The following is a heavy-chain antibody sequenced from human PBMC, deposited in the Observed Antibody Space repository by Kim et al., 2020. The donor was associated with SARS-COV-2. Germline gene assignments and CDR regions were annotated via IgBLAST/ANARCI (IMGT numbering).Heavy chain of an antibody. Sequence: SRVTISVDTSKNQFSLKLSSVTAADTAVYYCARGLRRVTMVRGVPTSFDYWGQGTLVTVSS. V-gene: IGHV4-34*01. D-gene: IGHD3-10*01. J-gene: IGHJ4*02. CDR3: ARGLRRVTMVRGVPTSFDY.